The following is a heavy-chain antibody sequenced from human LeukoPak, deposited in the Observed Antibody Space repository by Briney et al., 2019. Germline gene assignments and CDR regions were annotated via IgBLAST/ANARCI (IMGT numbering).Heavy chain of an antibody. J-gene: IGHJ4*02. D-gene: IGHD6-19*01. Sequence: ASVTVSCKASGYTFTSYGISWVRQAPGQGLEWMGWISAYNGNTNYAQKLQGRVTMTTDTSTSTAYMELRSLRSDDTAVYYCARENSSGWFLPSFDYWGQGTLVTVSS. CDR2: ISAYNGNT. CDR1: GYTFTSYG. V-gene: IGHV1-18*01. CDR3: ARENSSGWFLPSFDY.